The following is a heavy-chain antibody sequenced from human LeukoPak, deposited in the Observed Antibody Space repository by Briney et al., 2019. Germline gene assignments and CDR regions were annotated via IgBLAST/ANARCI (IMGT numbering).Heavy chain of an antibody. Sequence: GGSLRLSCAASGFTFSSYGMHWVRQAPGKGLEWVAVISYDGSNKYYADSVKGRFTISRDNSKNTLYLQMNSLRAEDTAVYYCAKDPFDYWGQGTLVTVSS. CDR2: ISYDGSNK. CDR1: GFTFSSYG. J-gene: IGHJ4*02. V-gene: IGHV3-30*18. CDR3: AKDPFDY.